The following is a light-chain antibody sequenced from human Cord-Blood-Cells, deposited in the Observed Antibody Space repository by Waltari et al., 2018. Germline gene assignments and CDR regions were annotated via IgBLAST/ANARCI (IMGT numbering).Light chain of an antibody. CDR1: QSISSW. J-gene: IGKJ1*01. CDR2: DAS. V-gene: IGKV1-5*01. CDR3: QQYNSYWT. Sequence: DIQMPQYPSTPSASVGDRVTITCRASQSISSWLAWYQQKPGKAPKLLIYDASSLESGVPSRFSGSGSGTEFTLTISSLQPDDFATYYCQQYNSYWTFGQGTKVEIK.